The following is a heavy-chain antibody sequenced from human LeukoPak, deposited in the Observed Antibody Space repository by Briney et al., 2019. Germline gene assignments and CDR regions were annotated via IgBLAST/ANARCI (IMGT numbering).Heavy chain of an antibody. Sequence: GASVKVSCKASGYTFSGYYMHWVRQAPGQGLEWMGWIKPNSGDTKYAQKFQGGVTMTRDTSINTAYMELSSLRSDDTAMYYCARDRAAVAGQYFFDYWGQGALVTVSS. D-gene: IGHD6-19*01. CDR3: ARDRAAVAGQYFFDY. CDR1: GYTFSGYY. CDR2: IKPNSGDT. J-gene: IGHJ4*02. V-gene: IGHV1-2*02.